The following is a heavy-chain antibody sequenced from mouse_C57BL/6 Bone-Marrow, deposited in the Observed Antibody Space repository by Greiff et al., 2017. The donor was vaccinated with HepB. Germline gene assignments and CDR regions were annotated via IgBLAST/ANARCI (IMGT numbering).Heavy chain of an antibody. CDR3: ARDGELLWQAWFAY. D-gene: IGHD2-1*01. J-gene: IGHJ3*01. V-gene: IGHV5-12*01. Sequence: EVKLMESGGGLVQPGGSLKLSCAASGFTFSDYYMYWVRQTPEKRLEWVAYISNGGGSTYYPDTVKGRFTISRDNAKNTLYLQMSRLKSEDTAMYYCARDGELLWQAWFAYWGQGTLVTVSA. CDR2: ISNGGGST. CDR1: GFTFSDYY.